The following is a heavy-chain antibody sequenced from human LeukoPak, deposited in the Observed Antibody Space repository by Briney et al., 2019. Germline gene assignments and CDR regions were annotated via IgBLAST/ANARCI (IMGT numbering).Heavy chain of an antibody. V-gene: IGHV4-4*07. Sequence: SETLSLTCTVSGDSINSYYWSWIRQPAGKGLEWIGRIYTSGTDYNPSLKSRVTMSVDTSKNQFSLKLSSVTAADTAVYYCARAGTDCYSHLDYWGQGTLVTVSS. CDR1: GDSINSYY. CDR3: ARAGTDCYSHLDY. D-gene: IGHD2-21*02. CDR2: IYTSGT. J-gene: IGHJ4*02.